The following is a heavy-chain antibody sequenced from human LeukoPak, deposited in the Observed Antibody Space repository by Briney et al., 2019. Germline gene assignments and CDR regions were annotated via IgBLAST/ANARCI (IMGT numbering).Heavy chain of an antibody. CDR3: TRSSNRYYYDSSGQYYFDY. D-gene: IGHD3-22*01. Sequence: GASVKVSCKASGYTFTSYGISWVRQAPGQGLEWMGWISAYNGNTNYAQKLQGRVTMTTDTSTSTAYMELRSLRSDDTAVYYCTRSSNRYYYDSSGQYYFDYWGQGTLVTVSS. CDR1: GYTFTSYG. V-gene: IGHV1-18*01. J-gene: IGHJ4*02. CDR2: ISAYNGNT.